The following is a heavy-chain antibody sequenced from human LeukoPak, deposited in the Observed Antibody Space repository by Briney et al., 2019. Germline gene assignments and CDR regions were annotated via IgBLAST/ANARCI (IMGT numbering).Heavy chain of an antibody. J-gene: IGHJ3*02. CDR3: ARVFKVLLWFGDRSPGAFDI. CDR1: GFIFSAYT. Sequence: QAGGSLRLSCAASGFIFSAYTMNWVRQAPGKGLEWLSLISSSGSVISSDSVKGRFTISRDNAKNSLYLQMNSLSAEDTAVYYCARVFKVLLWFGDRSPGAFDIWGQGTMVTVSS. V-gene: IGHV3-48*04. CDR2: ISSSGSVI. D-gene: IGHD3-10*01.